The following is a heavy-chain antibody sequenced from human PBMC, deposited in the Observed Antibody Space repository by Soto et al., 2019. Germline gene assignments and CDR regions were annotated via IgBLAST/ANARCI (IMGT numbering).Heavy chain of an antibody. CDR3: ARGASDFWGAYPEIHFFDY. D-gene: IGHD3-3*01. J-gene: IGHJ4*01. CDR1: GYSFSDYF. Sequence: QVQLVQSGAEVKKSGASVKVSCKPSGYSFSDYFIQWVRQAPGQGLEWVAVISYDETNKYYADSVKGRFTISRDNSKNTLYLQMNNLRADDTAVYYCARGASDFWGAYPEIHFFDYWGHGTLVTVSS. CDR2: ISYDETNK. V-gene: IGHV3-30*16.